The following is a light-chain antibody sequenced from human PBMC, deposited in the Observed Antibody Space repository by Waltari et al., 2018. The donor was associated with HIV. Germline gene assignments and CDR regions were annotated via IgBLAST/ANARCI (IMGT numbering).Light chain of an antibody. CDR1: GSDIGGYNY. J-gene: IGLJ2*01. CDR3: ASYTISSTVV. V-gene: IGLV2-14*03. Sequence: SALTQSASVSGSPGQSITISCTGTGSDIGGYNYVSWYQQQPGQASQLLIYDVTDRPSGISDRFSGSKSGNTASLTISGLQAEDEADYYCASYTISSTVVFGGGTKLTVL. CDR2: DVT.